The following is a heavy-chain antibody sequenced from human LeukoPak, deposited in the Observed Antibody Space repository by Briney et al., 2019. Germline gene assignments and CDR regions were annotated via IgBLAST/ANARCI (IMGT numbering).Heavy chain of an antibody. Sequence: GGSLRLSCAASGFTFSDYYMSWIRQAPGKGLEWVSYISSSDTYTNYADSVKGRFTISRDNAKNSLYLQMNSLRAEDTAVYYCAGGPYSSGWSPDYWGRGTLAPVPS. D-gene: IGHD6-19*01. V-gene: IGHV3-11*06. CDR2: ISSSDTYT. CDR1: GFTFSDYY. J-gene: IGHJ4*02. CDR3: AGGPYSSGWSPDY.